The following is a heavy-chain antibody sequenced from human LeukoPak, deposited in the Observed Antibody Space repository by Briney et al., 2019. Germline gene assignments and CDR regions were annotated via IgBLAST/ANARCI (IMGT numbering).Heavy chain of an antibody. CDR2: IYYSGST. Sequence: PSETLSLTCTVSGGSSSSSTSYWGWIRQPPGKGLEWIGSIYYSGSTYYNPSLKSRVTMSLDTSKNQFSLKLTSVTAADTAVYYCARLRRTLGFLDVRLGITFFDYWGQGTLVTVSS. J-gene: IGHJ4*02. CDR3: ARLRRTLGFLDVRLGITFFDY. D-gene: IGHD7-27*01. CDR1: GGSSSSSTSY. V-gene: IGHV4-39*01.